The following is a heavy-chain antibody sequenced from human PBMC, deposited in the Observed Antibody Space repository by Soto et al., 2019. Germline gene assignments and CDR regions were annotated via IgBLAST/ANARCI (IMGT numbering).Heavy chain of an antibody. CDR2: MNPNSGNT. CDR3: AVYAIWGPYYYYMDV. CDR1: GFGFTSSD. D-gene: IGHD2-8*01. V-gene: IGHV1-8*01. J-gene: IGHJ6*03. Sequence: GASVELCSEARGFGFTSSDRRWVRQETGQGLEWMGWMNPNSGNTGYAQKFQGRVTMTRNTSISTAYMELSSLRSEDTAVYYCAVYAIWGPYYYYMDVWGKGTTVTVSS.